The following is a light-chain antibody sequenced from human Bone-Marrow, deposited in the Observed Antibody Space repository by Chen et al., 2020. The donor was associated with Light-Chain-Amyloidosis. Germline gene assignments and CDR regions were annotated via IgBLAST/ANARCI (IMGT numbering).Light chain of an antibody. CDR2: EDT. J-gene: IGLJ1*01. CDR1: SSDVGGDNH. CDR3: SSYTITNTLV. Sequence: QSALTQPASVSGSPGQSINLSCIGTSSDVGGDNHVSWYQQHPDKAPKLMIYEDTNRPSWVPDRFSGSKSDNTASLTISGLQTEDEADYFCSSYTITNTLVFGSGTRVTVL. V-gene: IGLV2-14*01.